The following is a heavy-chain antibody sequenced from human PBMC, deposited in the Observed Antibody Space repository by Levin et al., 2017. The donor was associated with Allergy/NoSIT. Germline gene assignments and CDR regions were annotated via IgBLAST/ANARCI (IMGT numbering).Heavy chain of an antibody. Sequence: GGSLRLSCAASGFTFSSYGMHWVRQAPGKGLEWVAVIWYDGSNKYYADSVKGRFTISRDNSKNTLYLQMNSLRAEDTAVYYCARDTIFGVVGVYGMDVWGQGTTVTVSS. CDR3: ARDTIFGVVGVYGMDV. V-gene: IGHV3-33*01. D-gene: IGHD3-3*01. CDR1: GFTFSSYG. J-gene: IGHJ6*02. CDR2: IWYDGSNK.